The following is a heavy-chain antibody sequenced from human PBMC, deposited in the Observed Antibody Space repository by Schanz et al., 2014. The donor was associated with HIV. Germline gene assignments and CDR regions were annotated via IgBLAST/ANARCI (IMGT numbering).Heavy chain of an antibody. Sequence: QVQLVQSGAEVKKPGASVKVSCKTSGYIFTDYYVHWVRQAPGQGLEWLGWINPKSGGADNAQKFQGRVTMTTDTSTSTAYMELRSLRSDDTAVYYCAREKTTLNWFDPWGQGTLVTVSS. CDR1: GYIFTDYY. V-gene: IGHV1-2*02. CDR2: INPKSGGA. D-gene: IGHD4-4*01. CDR3: AREKTTLNWFDP. J-gene: IGHJ5*02.